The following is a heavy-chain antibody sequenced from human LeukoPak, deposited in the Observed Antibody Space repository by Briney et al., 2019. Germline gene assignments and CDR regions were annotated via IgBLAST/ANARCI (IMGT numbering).Heavy chain of an antibody. V-gene: IGHV3-33*01. J-gene: IGHJ4*02. Sequence: GGSLRLSCAASGFTFSSYGMHWVRQAPGKGLEWVAVIWYDGSNKYYADSVKGRFTISRDNSKNTLYLQMNSLRAEDTAVYYCARGWFGEPMGDYWGQGTLVAVSS. D-gene: IGHD3-10*01. CDR3: ARGWFGEPMGDY. CDR1: GFTFSSYG. CDR2: IWYDGSNK.